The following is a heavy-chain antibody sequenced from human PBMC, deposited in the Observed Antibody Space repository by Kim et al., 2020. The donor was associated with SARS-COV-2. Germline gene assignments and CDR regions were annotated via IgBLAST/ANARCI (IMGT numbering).Heavy chain of an antibody. V-gene: IGHV3-23*01. CDR1: GFTFRSYA. CDR2: XSDSGRGT. D-gene: IGHD3-10*01. Sequence: GGSLRHSCAASGFTFRSYAMNWVRQAPGKGLEWVSGXSDSGRGTYYADSVKGRLTISRGNSKNTVFLQMNSLRAEDTAVYYCAKGSGSGPDYWGQGALVTVSS. J-gene: IGHJ4*02. CDR3: AKGSGSGPDY.